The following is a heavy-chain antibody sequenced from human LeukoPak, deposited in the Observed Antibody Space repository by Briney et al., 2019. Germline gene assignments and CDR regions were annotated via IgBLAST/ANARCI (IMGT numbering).Heavy chain of an antibody. J-gene: IGHJ4*02. CDR2: ISPDGRNI. CDR3: VRDGGGTTPYDC. D-gene: IGHD1-7*01. V-gene: IGHV3-74*01. Sequence: GGSVRLSCAASGLTHSDYRMNWVRHVPGKGPVWVSHISPDGRNIAYADSVKGRFTISRDSAKNTLYLQMNSRRAGDTAVYYCVRDGGGTTPYDCWGQGTLVTVSS. CDR1: GLTHSDYR.